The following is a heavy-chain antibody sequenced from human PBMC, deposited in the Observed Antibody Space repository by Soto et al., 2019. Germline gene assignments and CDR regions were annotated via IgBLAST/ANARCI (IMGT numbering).Heavy chain of an antibody. CDR3: ARDRTRSGGYVTYYFDY. J-gene: IGHJ4*02. Sequence: GGSLRLSCPASGFTFSSYYMSWVRQAPGRGLEWVANIKQDGSEKYYVDSVKGRFTISRDNAKNSLYLQMNSLRAEDTAVYYCARDRTRSGGYVTYYFDYWGQGTLVTVSS. CDR2: IKQDGSEK. D-gene: IGHD5-12*01. CDR1: GFTFSSYY. V-gene: IGHV3-7*05.